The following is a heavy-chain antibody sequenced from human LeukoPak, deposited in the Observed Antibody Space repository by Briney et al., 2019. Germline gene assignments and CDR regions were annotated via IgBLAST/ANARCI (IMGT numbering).Heavy chain of an antibody. J-gene: IGHJ4*02. V-gene: IGHV3-64D*09. D-gene: IGHD1-26*01. CDR3: VKDVGGSYAFDY. Sequence: GGSLRLSCAASGFTFSSYEMIWVRQAPGKGLEYVSGINDNGGRTHYGDSVKGRFSISRDNSKNTLHLQMSTLRAEDTALYYCVKDVGGSYAFDYWGQGILVTVAS. CDR2: INDNGGRT. CDR1: GFTFSSYE.